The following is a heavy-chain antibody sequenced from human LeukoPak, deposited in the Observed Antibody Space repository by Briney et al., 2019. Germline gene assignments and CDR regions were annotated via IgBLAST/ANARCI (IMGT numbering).Heavy chain of an antibody. V-gene: IGHV3-21*01. Sequence: GGSLRLSCSASGFSFSDYDMNWARQAPGKGLEWVSAISGRSSHIYYGESVKGRFTISRDNAKNSLYLQMDSLGVEDTAAYYCGRAFPPLRTSSAGDLWGQGTLVIVSS. CDR2: ISGRSSHI. CDR1: GFSFSDYD. CDR3: GRAFPPLRTSSAGDL. J-gene: IGHJ1*01. D-gene: IGHD3-16*01.